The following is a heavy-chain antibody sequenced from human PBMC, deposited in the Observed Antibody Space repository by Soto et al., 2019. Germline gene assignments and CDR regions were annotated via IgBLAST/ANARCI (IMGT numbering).Heavy chain of an antibody. D-gene: IGHD6-19*01. CDR1: GDSVSSNSAA. CDR3: ARDLWVEKQWLVPGAFDY. CDR2: TYYRSKWYN. Sequence: SQTLSLTCAISGDSVSSNSAAWNWIRQSPSRGLEWLGRTYYRSKWYNDYAVSVKSRITINPDTSKNQFSLQLNSVTPEDTAVYYCARDLWVEKQWLVPGAFDYWGQGTLVTVSS. J-gene: IGHJ4*02. V-gene: IGHV6-1*01.